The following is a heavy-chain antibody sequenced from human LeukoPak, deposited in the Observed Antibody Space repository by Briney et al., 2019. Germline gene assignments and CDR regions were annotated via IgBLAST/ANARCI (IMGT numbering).Heavy chain of an antibody. CDR3: ARVGGTNYYYYGMDV. J-gene: IGHJ6*02. CDR1: GGSISSYY. V-gene: IGHV4-59*01. D-gene: IGHD2-2*01. CDR2: IYDSGST. Sequence: SETLSLTCTVSGGSISSYYWSWIRQPPGKGLEWIGYIYDSGSTNYNPSLKSRVTISVDTSKNQFSLKLSSVTAADTAVYYCARVGGTNYYYYGMDVWGQGTAVTVSS.